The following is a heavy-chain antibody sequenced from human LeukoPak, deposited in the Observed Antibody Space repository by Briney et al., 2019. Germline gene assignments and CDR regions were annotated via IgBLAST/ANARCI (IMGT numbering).Heavy chain of an antibody. J-gene: IGHJ4*02. V-gene: IGHV1-2*02. CDR2: INGNSGDT. Sequence: ASVKISCKAYGFTFTDYYFYWVRQAPGQGLESMGWINGNSGDTDYVQRFKGRVTMTRDTSISTVYMELEKVTSDDTAVYYCARDGAASTPELDYWGQGSPVTVSS. D-gene: IGHD6-25*01. CDR3: ARDGAASTPELDY. CDR1: GFTFTDYY.